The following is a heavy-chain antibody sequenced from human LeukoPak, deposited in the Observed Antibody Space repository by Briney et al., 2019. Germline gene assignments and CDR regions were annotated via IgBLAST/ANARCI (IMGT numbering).Heavy chain of an antibody. CDR2: IYYSGGT. CDR3: ARNLRGGGYYYYYMDV. Sequence: SETLSLTCTVSGGSINNYYWSWIRQPPGKGLEWIGYIYYSGGTNYNPSLKSRVTISVDTSKNQFSLTLRSVTAADTAVYYCARNLRGGGYYYYYMDVWGKGTTVTVSS. J-gene: IGHJ6*03. V-gene: IGHV4-59*12. D-gene: IGHD3-16*01. CDR1: GGSINNYY.